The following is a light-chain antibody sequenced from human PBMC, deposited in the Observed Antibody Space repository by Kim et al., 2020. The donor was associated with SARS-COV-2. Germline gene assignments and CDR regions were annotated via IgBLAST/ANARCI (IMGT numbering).Light chain of an antibody. Sequence: SVSPGQTARISCSGDALGETFVSWYQHKPGQSPVVVIYRDTKRPSEIPERFSGSNSGNTATLTISGTQAADEADYYCQAWDSSTAVFGGGTRLTVL. CDR2: RDT. CDR1: ALGETF. V-gene: IGLV3-1*01. J-gene: IGLJ3*02. CDR3: QAWDSSTAV.